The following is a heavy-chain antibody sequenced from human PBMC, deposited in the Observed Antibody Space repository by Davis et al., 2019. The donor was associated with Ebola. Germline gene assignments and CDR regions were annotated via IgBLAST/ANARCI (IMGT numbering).Heavy chain of an antibody. Sequence: ASVKVSCKASGYSFTHYSFSWVRQAPGQGLEWMGWVSGNNGKTGYAQKFQGRVTMTTDTSTSTAYMELRSLTSDDTAVYYCAREIGVAVPGVMKDAFDIWGQGTMVTVSS. CDR2: VSGNNGKT. CDR3: AREIGVAVPGVMKDAFDI. V-gene: IGHV1-18*01. J-gene: IGHJ3*02. D-gene: IGHD2-2*01. CDR1: GYSFTHYS.